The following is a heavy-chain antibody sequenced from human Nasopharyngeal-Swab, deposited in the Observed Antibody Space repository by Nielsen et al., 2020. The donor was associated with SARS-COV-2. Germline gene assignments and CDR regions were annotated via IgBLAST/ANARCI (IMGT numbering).Heavy chain of an antibody. CDR3: AKDGIEEGGLSAGYGLDV. CDR1: GFTFTSYA. V-gene: IGHV3-23*01. J-gene: IGHJ6*02. D-gene: IGHD6-19*01. Sequence: GESLKISCAASGFTFTSYAMNWVRHAPGKGLEWVSGMSGRGDNTYYAESVKGRFTISRDPSKNTLYLQMNSLRSEDTAVYKCAKDGIEEGGLSAGYGLDVWGQGTTVTVSS. CDR2: MSGRGDNT.